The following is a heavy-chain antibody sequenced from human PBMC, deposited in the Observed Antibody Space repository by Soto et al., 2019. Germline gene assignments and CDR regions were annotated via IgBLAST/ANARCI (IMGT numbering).Heavy chain of an antibody. CDR2: IIPILGIA. J-gene: IGHJ3*02. Sequence: QVQLVQSGAEVKKPRSSVKVSCKASGGTFSSYTISWVRQAPGQGLEWMGRIIPILGIANYAQKFQGRVTITADKSTRTAYRALSSLRSEDTAVYYCARDISKRMAVAGGGFGAFDIWGQGTMVTVSS. CDR3: ARDISKRMAVAGGGFGAFDI. V-gene: IGHV1-69*08. CDR1: GGTFSSYT. D-gene: IGHD6-19*01.